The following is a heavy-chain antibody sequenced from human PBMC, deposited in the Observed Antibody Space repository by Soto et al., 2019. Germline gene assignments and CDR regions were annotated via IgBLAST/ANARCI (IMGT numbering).Heavy chain of an antibody. V-gene: IGHV3-7*01. J-gene: IGHJ6*02. Sequence: PGGSLRLSCGASGFQISYYGISWVRHSPWKGLEWVANIHRDGVKTHYGDPVKGRFTISRDNAKNSLYLQMDKLRVGDTSVYYFARDQVSDARSDPRQRYGMDGWDQRTTVTVCS. D-gene: IGHD2-15*01. CDR1: GFQISYYG. CDR2: IHRDGVKT. CDR3: ARDQVSDARSDPRQRYGMDG.